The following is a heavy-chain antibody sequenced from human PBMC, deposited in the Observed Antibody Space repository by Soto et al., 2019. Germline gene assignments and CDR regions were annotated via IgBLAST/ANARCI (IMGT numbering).Heavy chain of an antibody. Sequence: QVQLVESGGGVVQPGRSLRLSCAASGFTFSGLGMHWVRQAPGKGLVWVAVIRYDGSNIYYADAVKGRLTNSRDNSKDTRYLQMNSLRAYDTAVYYCARDGVGHTTFFGYFDYWGQGTLVTVSS. CDR1: GFTFSGLG. CDR3: ARDGVGHTTFFGYFDY. V-gene: IGHV3-33*01. J-gene: IGHJ4*02. D-gene: IGHD1-26*01. CDR2: IRYDGSNI.